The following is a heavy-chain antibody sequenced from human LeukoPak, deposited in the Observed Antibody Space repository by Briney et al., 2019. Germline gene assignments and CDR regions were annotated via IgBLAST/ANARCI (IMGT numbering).Heavy chain of an antibody. D-gene: IGHD3-3*01. Sequence: NSSETLSLTCTVSDYSISSGYYWGWIRQPPGEGLEWIGSIYHSGNTYYNPSLKSRVTVSVDASKNHFSLRLNSVTGADTGVYYCAIMGSAYGNAFGVWGQGTMVTVSP. CDR1: DYSISSGYY. V-gene: IGHV4-38-2*02. CDR3: AIMGSAYGNAFGV. J-gene: IGHJ3*01. CDR2: IYHSGNT.